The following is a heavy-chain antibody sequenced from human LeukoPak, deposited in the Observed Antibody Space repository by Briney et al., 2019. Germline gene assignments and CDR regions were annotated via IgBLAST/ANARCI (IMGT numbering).Heavy chain of an antibody. CDR2: INHSGST. CDR3: ARGRVYSSGWYGYYYYCMDV. CDR1: GGSFSGYY. J-gene: IGHJ6*03. V-gene: IGHV4-34*01. Sequence: SETLSLTCAVYGGSFSGYYWSWIRQPPGKGLEWIGEINHSGSTNYNPSLKSRVTISVDTSKNQFSLKLSSVTAADTAVYYCARGRVYSSGWYGYYYYCMDVWGKGTTVTVSS. D-gene: IGHD6-19*01.